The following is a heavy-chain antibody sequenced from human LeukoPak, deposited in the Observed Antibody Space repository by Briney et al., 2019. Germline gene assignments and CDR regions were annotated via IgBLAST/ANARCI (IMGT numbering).Heavy chain of an antibody. D-gene: IGHD3-22*01. Sequence: ASVKVSCKVSGDTLNELSMHWVRQAPGKGLEWMGGSDPEDGEITYAQKFQGRVTMTEDTSTDTAYMELSSLKSEDTADYYCATTYYETSGYYYKIAGWYFDLWGRGTLVTVPS. V-gene: IGHV1-24*01. CDR3: ATTYYETSGYYYKIAGWYFDL. CDR2: SDPEDGEI. J-gene: IGHJ2*01. CDR1: GDTLNELS.